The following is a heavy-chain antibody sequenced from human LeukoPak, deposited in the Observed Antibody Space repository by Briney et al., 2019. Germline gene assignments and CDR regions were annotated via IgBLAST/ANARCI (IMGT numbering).Heavy chain of an antibody. Sequence: GGSLRLSCAASGFTFSSYWMSWVRQAPGKGLEWVSSISSSSSYIYYADSVKGRFTISRDNAKNLLYLQMNSLRAEDTAVYYCARGLWSELRVFDYWGQGTLVTVSS. CDR2: ISSSSSYI. CDR3: ARGLWSELRVFDY. V-gene: IGHV3-21*01. D-gene: IGHD4/OR15-4a*01. J-gene: IGHJ4*02. CDR1: GFTFSSYW.